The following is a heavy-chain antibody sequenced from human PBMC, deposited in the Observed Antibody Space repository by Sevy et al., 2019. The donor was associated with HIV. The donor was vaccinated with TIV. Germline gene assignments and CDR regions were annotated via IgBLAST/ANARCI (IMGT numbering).Heavy chain of an antibody. D-gene: IGHD3-16*01. J-gene: IGHJ4*02. CDR3: ARYWGRDGHSIDY. V-gene: IGHV3-7*01. CDR2: IKQDGSVK. Sequence: GGSLRLSCAASGFTLNSYWMSWVRQAPGKGLEWVANIKQDGSVKYYVDSVKGRFTISRDNARNLVYLQMSSLTAEDTAVYYCARYWGRDGHSIDYWGQGTLVTVSS. CDR1: GFTLNSYW.